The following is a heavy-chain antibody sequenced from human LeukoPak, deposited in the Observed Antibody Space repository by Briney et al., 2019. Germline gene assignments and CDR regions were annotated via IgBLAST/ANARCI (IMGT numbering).Heavy chain of an antibody. V-gene: IGHV3-15*01. CDR1: GFTFSNAW. CDR3: AGSIAVAGTIDY. Sequence: PGGSLRLSCAASGFTFSNAWMSWVRQAPGKGLEWVGRIKSKTDGGTTDYAAPVKGRFTISRDDSKNTLYLQMNSLRAEDTAVYYCAGSIAVAGTIDYWGQGTLVTVSS. CDR2: IKSKTDGGTT. D-gene: IGHD6-19*01. J-gene: IGHJ4*02.